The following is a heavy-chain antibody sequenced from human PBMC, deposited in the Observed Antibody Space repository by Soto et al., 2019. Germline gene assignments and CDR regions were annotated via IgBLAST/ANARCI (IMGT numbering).Heavy chain of an antibody. D-gene: IGHD6-13*01. V-gene: IGHV4-34*01. CDR3: GRGGSSWYSVTPYYFDY. CDR1: GGSFSGYY. CDR2: INHSGST. J-gene: IGHJ4*02. Sequence: SETLSLTCAVYGGSFSGYYWSWIRQPPGKGLEWIGEINHSGSTNYNPSLKSRVTISVDTSKNQFSLKLSSVTAADTAVYYCGRGGSSWYSVTPYYFDYWGQGTLVTVSS.